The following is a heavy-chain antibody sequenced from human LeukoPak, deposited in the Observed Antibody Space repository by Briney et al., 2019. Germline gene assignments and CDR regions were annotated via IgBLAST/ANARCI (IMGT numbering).Heavy chain of an antibody. CDR2: INSDGSST. V-gene: IGHV3-74*01. Sequence: GGSLRLSCAASGFTLSSYWMYWVRQAPGKGLVWVARINSDGSSTSYADSVKGRFTISRDNSKNMLYLEMNSLSTEDTAVYYCAKVRYCSGVNCYPDDNWGQGTLVTVSS. D-gene: IGHD2-15*01. J-gene: IGHJ4*02. CDR3: AKVRYCSGVNCYPDDN. CDR1: GFTLSSYW.